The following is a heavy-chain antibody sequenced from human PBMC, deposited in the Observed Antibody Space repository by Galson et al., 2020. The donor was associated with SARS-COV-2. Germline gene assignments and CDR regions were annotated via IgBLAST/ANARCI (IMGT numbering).Heavy chain of an antibody. V-gene: IGHV4-34*01. J-gene: IGHJ6*02. Sequence: SQASETLSLTCAVYGGSFSGYYWSWIRQPPGKGLEWIGEINHSGSTHYNPSLKSRVTISVDTSKNQFSLKLSSVTAADTAVYYCARDSTYCSGCSCFLYYYYYGMDVWGQGTTVTVSS. CDR3: ARDSTYCSGCSCFLYYYYYGMDV. CDR2: INHSGST. CDR1: GGSFSGYY. D-gene: IGHD2-15*01.